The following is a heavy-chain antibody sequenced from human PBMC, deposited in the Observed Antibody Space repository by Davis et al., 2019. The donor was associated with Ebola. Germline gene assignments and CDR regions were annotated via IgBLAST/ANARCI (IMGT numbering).Heavy chain of an antibody. CDR1: GGTFSSYA. V-gene: IGHV1-69*13. CDR3: ARGGSSGWPFKFDY. J-gene: IGHJ4*02. CDR2: IIPFFGTA. Sequence: SVKVSCKASGGTFSSYAISWVRQAPGQGLEWMGGIIPFFGTANYAQKFQGRVTITADESTSTAYMELSSLRSEDTAVYYCARGGSSGWPFKFDYWGQGTLVTVSS. D-gene: IGHD6-19*01.